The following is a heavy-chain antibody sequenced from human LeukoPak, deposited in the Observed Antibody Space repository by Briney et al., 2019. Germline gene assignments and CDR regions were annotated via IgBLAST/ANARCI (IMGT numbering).Heavy chain of an antibody. V-gene: IGHV3-21*01. CDR2: ISETSTYK. CDR3: ARHCSSTTCYYSTGFYYGIDV. D-gene: IGHD2-2*01. Sequence: TGGSLRLSCAASGFIFSDFTLNWVRQAPGKGLEWVSSISETSTYKYYADSVDGRFTISRDNAKKSLFLQMNSLRAEDTAVYYCARHCSSTTCYYSTGFYYGIDVWGQGTTVTVSS. J-gene: IGHJ6*02. CDR1: GFIFSDFT.